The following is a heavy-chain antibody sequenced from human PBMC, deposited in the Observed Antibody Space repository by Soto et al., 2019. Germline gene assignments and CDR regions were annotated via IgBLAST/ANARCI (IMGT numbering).Heavy chain of an antibody. Sequence: ASVKVSCKASGYTFTSYGISWVRQAPGQGLDWMGWISAYNGNTNYAQKLQGRVTMTTDTSTSTAYMELRSLRSDDTAVYYCARDTVFQLRCQDYYYVMDVWGQGTTVTVSS. CDR3: ARDTVFQLRCQDYYYVMDV. D-gene: IGHD3-16*01. CDR2: ISAYNGNT. J-gene: IGHJ6*02. CDR1: GYTFTSYG. V-gene: IGHV1-18*01.